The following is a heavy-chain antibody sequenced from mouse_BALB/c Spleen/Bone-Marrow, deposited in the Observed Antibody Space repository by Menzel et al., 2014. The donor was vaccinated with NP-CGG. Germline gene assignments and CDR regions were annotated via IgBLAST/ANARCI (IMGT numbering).Heavy chain of an antibody. CDR2: ISNGGGST. D-gene: IGHD1-1*01. J-gene: IGHJ2*01. CDR3: ARLITTYSDY. CDR1: GFTFSSYT. Sequence: EVNLVESGGGLVQPGGSLKLSCAASGFTFSSYTMSWVRQTPEKRLEWVAYISNGGGSTYYPDTVKGRFTISRDNAKNTLYLQMSSLKSEDTAMYYCARLITTYSDYWGQGTTLTVSS. V-gene: IGHV5-12-2*01.